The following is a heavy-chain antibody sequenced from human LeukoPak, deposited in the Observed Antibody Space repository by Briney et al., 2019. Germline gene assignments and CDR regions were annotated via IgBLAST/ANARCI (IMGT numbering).Heavy chain of an antibody. J-gene: IGHJ4*02. Sequence: GSLRVSCKASGYTFTGYNIHWMRQAPGQGLEWVGWINTNRGDTNYAQKVQGRVTMTRDTPINTAYMEMNGLKADDTAVYYCGRRRIDCSDTGCYVDYWGQGTLVTVSS. D-gene: IGHD2-15*01. V-gene: IGHV1-2*02. CDR3: GRRRIDCSDTGCYVDY. CDR2: INTNRGDT. CDR1: GYTFTGYN.